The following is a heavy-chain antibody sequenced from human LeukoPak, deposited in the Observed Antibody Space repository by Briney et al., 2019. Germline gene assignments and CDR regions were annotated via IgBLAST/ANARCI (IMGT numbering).Heavy chain of an antibody. V-gene: IGHV3-9*01. J-gene: IGHJ4*02. Sequence: GGSLRLSCAASGFTFDDYAMHWVRQAPGKGLEWVSGISWNSGSIGYADSVKGRFTISRDNAKNSLYLQMNSLRAEDTALYHCAKDRGFIAAGGADYWGQGTLVTVSS. CDR3: AKDRGFIAAGGADY. CDR1: GFTFDDYA. CDR2: ISWNSGSI. D-gene: IGHD6-13*01.